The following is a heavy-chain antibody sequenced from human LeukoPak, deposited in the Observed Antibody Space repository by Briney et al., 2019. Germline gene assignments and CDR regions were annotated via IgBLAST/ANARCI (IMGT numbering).Heavy chain of an antibody. Sequence: SVTVSCKASGGTFSSYAISWVRQAPGQGLEWMGGIIPIFGTANYAQKFQGRVTITADESTSTAYMELSSLRSEDTAVYYCATSSGGWDDAFDIWGQGTMVTVSS. CDR1: GGTFSSYA. V-gene: IGHV1-69*13. CDR2: IIPIFGTA. CDR3: ATSSGGWDDAFDI. J-gene: IGHJ3*02. D-gene: IGHD2-15*01.